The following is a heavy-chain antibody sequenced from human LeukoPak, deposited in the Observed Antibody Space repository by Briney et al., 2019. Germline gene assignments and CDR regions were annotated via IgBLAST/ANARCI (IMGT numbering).Heavy chain of an antibody. V-gene: IGHV3-66*01. CDR1: GFTFSSYA. CDR2: IYSGGSQ. J-gene: IGHJ4*02. Sequence: GGSLRLSCAASGFTFSSYAMSWVRQAPGKGLEWVSIIYSGGSQYYADSVKGRFTISRDNTKNTVYLQMNSLRAEDTAVYYCAGDYDSSLSFDYWGQGTLVTVSS. D-gene: IGHD3-22*01. CDR3: AGDYDSSLSFDY.